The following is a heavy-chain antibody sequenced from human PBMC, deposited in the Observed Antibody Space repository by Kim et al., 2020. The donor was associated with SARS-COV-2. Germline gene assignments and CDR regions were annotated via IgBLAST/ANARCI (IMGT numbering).Heavy chain of an antibody. J-gene: IGHJ6*03. V-gene: IGHV1-2*06. Sequence: ASVKVSCKASGYTFTGYYMHWVRQAPGQGLEWMGRINPNSGGTNYAQKFQGRVTMTRDTSISTAYMELSRLRSDDTAVYYCARGMGGSDYGYYYYYMDVWGKGTTVTVSS. D-gene: IGHD4-17*01. CDR3: ARGMGGSDYGYYYYYMDV. CDR2: INPNSGGT. CDR1: GYTFTGYY.